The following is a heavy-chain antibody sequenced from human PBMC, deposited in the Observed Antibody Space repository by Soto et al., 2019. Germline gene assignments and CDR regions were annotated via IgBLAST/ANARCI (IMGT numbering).Heavy chain of an antibody. D-gene: IGHD6-6*01. CDR3: ARGVAARGLDY. Sequence: SLRLSCAASGFTFSSYGMHWVRQAPGKGLEWVAVIWYDGSNKYYADSVKGRFTISRDNSKNTLYLQMNSLRAEDTAVYYCARGVAARGLDYWGQGTLVTVSS. V-gene: IGHV3-33*01. CDR2: IWYDGSNK. J-gene: IGHJ4*02. CDR1: GFTFSSYG.